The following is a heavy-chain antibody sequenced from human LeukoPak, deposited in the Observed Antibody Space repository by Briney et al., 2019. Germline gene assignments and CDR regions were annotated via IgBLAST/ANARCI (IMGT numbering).Heavy chain of an antibody. Sequence: LSCAASGITFSSYAMHWVRQAPGKGLEWVAVISYDGSNKYYADSVKGRFTISRDNSKNTLYLQMNSLRAEDTAVYYCARDRGRSGSYVFDYWGQGTLVTVSS. V-gene: IGHV3-30-3*01. CDR1: GITFSSYA. D-gene: IGHD1-26*01. J-gene: IGHJ4*02. CDR2: ISYDGSNK. CDR3: ARDRGRSGSYVFDY.